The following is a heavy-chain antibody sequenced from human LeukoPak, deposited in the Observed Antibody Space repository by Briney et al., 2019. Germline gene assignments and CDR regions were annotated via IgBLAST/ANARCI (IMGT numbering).Heavy chain of an antibody. CDR3: ARQGGYTMVRGMSY. D-gene: IGHD3-10*01. J-gene: IGHJ4*02. CDR1: GGSISSSSYY. CDR2: IYYSGST. V-gene: IGHV4-39*01. Sequence: SETLSLTCTVSGGSISSSSYYWGWIRQPPGKGLEWIGSIYYSGSTYYNPSLKSRVTISVDTSKNQFSLKLSSVTAADTAVYYCARQGGYTMVRGMSYWGQGTLVTVSS.